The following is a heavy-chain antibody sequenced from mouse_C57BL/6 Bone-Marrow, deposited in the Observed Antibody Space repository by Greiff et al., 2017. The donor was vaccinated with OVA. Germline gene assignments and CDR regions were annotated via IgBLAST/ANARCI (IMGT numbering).Heavy chain of an antibody. Sequence: QVQLQQPGAELVKPGASVKLSCKASGYTFTSYWMHWVKQRPGQGLEWIGMIHPNSGSTNYNEKFKSKATLTVDKSSSTAYMQLSSLTSEDSAVYYCARPPEDYYYGSSLAYWGQGTLVTVSA. V-gene: IGHV1-64*01. CDR1: GYTFTSYW. J-gene: IGHJ3*01. CDR3: ARPPEDYYYGSSLAY. CDR2: IHPNSGST. D-gene: IGHD1-1*01.